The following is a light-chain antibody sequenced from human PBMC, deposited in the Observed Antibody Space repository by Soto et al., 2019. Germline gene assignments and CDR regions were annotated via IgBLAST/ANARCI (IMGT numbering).Light chain of an antibody. CDR3: QQYYSTPRLT. V-gene: IGKV4-1*01. CDR1: QIVLYSSSNKDF. CDR2: WAS. Sequence: DIVMTQSPDSLAVSLGERATTTCKSSQIVLYSSSNKDFLAWYQQKPGQPPKLLIYWASTRESGVPDRFSGSGSGTDFTLTISSLQAEDVAVYYCQQYYSTPRLTFGGGTKVDIK. J-gene: IGKJ4*01.